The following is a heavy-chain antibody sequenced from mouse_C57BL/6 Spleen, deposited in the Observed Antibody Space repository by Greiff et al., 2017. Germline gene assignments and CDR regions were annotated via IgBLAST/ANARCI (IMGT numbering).Heavy chain of an antibody. CDR3: ARRGYDYDDYAMDY. CDR1: GYTFTSYW. D-gene: IGHD2-4*01. V-gene: IGHV1-53*01. CDR2: INPSNGGT. Sequence: VQLQQSGTELVKPGASVKLSCKASGYTFTSYWMHWVKQRPGQGLEWLGNINPSNGGTNYNEKLKSKATLTVDKSSSTAYMQLSSLTSEDSAVYDCARRGYDYDDYAMDYGGQGTSVTVSS. J-gene: IGHJ4*01.